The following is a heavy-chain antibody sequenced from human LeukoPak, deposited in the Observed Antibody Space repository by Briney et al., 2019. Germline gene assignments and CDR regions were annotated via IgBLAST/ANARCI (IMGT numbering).Heavy chain of an antibody. CDR1: GYTFTSYD. J-gene: IGHJ4*02. D-gene: IGHD5-18*01. CDR3: ARAHSYGGRGLVDY. V-gene: IGHV1-8*01. Sequence: ASLKVSCKASGYTFTSYDINWVRQATGQGLEWMGWMNPNSGNTGYAQKFQGRVTMTRNTSISTAYMELRSLRSEDTAVYYCARAHSYGGRGLVDYWGQGTLVTVSS. CDR2: MNPNSGNT.